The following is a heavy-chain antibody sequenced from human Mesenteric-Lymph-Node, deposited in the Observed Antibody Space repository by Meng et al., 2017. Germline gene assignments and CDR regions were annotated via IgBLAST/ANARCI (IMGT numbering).Heavy chain of an antibody. CDR1: GGSVSSGSYY. CDR3: ARIVPNTSRYYYLDY. J-gene: IGHJ4*02. CDR2: IYYSGST. D-gene: IGHD3-22*01. V-gene: IGHV4-61*01. Sequence: SETLSLTCTVSGGSVSSGSYYWSWIRQPPGKGLEWIGYIYYSGSTNYNPSLKSRVTISVDTSKNQFSLKLSSVTAADTAVYYCARIVPNTSRYYYLDYWSQGTLVTVSS.